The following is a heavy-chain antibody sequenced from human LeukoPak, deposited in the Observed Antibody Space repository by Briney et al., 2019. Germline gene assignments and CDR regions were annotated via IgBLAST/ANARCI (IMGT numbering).Heavy chain of an antibody. CDR2: IGVAGDT. D-gene: IGHD1-1*01. Sequence: GGSLRLSCAASGFTVSNSDINWVRQSTGGGLEWVSTIGVAGDTYYSASVKGRFTISRDNARNSLFLQMFSLKAEDTAVYYCARGPTHLYYGMDVWGPGTTVTVSS. CDR1: GFTVSNSD. CDR3: ARGPTHLYYGMDV. V-gene: IGHV3-13*01. J-gene: IGHJ6*02.